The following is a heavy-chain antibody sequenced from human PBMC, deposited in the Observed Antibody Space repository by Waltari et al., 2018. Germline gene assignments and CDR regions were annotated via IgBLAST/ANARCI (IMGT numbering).Heavy chain of an antibody. D-gene: IGHD3-16*01. CDR2: INAGNGNT. CDR3: ANGGGDEYYYRMDV. V-gene: IGHV1-3*01. CDR1: GYTFTSYA. J-gene: IGHJ6*02. Sequence: QVQLVQSGAEVKKPGASVKVSCKASGYTFTSYAMHWVRQAPGQRLEWMGWINAGNGNTKYSQKFQGRITITRDTSASTAYRELRSLGSEDTAVYYCANGGGDEYYYRMDVWGQGTTVTVSS.